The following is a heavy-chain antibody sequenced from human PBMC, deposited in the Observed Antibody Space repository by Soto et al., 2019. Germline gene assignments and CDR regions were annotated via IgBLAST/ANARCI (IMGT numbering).Heavy chain of an antibody. Sequence: VQLVESGGAVVQPGRSLRLSCAASGFTFSSYGMHWVRQAPGKGLEWVAVISYDGSNKYYADSVKGRFTISRDNSKNTLYLQMNSLRAEDTAVYYCAKAPGVAAAGPPFDYWGQGTLVTASS. V-gene: IGHV3-30*18. D-gene: IGHD6-13*01. CDR2: ISYDGSNK. CDR3: AKAPGVAAAGPPFDY. J-gene: IGHJ4*02. CDR1: GFTFSSYG.